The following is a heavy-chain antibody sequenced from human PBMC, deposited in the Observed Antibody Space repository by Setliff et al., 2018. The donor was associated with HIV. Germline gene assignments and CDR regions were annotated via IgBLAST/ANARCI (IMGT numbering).Heavy chain of an antibody. CDR1: GYTFTGYY. V-gene: IGHV1-2*02. D-gene: IGHD4-4*01. CDR3: ARDRPGDGGNYQIDY. Sequence: VASVKVSCKASGYTFTGYYIHWVRQAPGQGLEWMGWIYPNSGDTKYAQKFQGRVTMTRDTSISTAYMELSWLSSDDTAVYYCARDRPGDGGNYQIDYWGQGTLVTVSS. CDR2: IYPNSGDT. J-gene: IGHJ4*02.